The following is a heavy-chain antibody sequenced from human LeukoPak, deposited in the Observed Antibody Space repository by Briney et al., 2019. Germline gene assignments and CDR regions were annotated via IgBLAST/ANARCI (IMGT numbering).Heavy chain of an antibody. Sequence: GGSLRLSCTASGFSFSTHAMGWVRQAPGKGLEWVSGLSGSGGSTYYADSVKGRFTISRDNFKNTLYLQMNSLRAEDTAVYYCARRPAGTHHYYGMDVWGQGTTVTVSS. CDR3: ARRPAGTHHYYGMDV. D-gene: IGHD6-13*01. CDR1: GFSFSTHA. J-gene: IGHJ6*02. V-gene: IGHV3-23*01. CDR2: LSGSGGST.